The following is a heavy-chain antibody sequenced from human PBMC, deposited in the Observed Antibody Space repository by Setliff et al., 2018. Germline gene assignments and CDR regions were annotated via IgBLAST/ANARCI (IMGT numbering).Heavy chain of an antibody. Sequence: PSETLSLTCSVYGESFSNNYWSWIRQTPGKGLEWIGESNHGGSTNYNPSLKSRVTISVDTSKNQFSLKLSSVTAADTAVYYCARVDFTMIQGVVGHWGQGTLVTVSS. V-gene: IGHV4-34*01. J-gene: IGHJ1*01. CDR2: SNHGGST. D-gene: IGHD3-10*01. CDR3: ARVDFTMIQGVVGH. CDR1: GESFSNNY.